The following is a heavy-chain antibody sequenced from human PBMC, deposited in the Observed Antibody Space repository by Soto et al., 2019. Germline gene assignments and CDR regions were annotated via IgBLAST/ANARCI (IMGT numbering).Heavy chain of an antibody. J-gene: IGHJ4*02. Sequence: EVQLLESGGGLVQPGGSLRLSCAASGFTFSSYAMSWVRQAPGKGLEWVSAISGSGGSTYYADSVRGRFTISIDNSKNTLYLQMNSLRAEDTAVYYCAKERGRFLEWSVDYWGQGTLVTVSS. CDR2: ISGSGGST. V-gene: IGHV3-23*01. CDR3: AKERGRFLEWSVDY. CDR1: GFTFSSYA. D-gene: IGHD3-3*01.